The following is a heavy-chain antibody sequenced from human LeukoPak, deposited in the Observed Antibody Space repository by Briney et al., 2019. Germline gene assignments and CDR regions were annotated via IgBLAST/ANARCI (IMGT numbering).Heavy chain of an antibody. CDR1: GGTSNSHA. Sequence: ASVKVSCKASGGTSNSHAISWVRQAPGQGLDWMGRIISNLGTTNRAQKFQDRVTLTADKSTNTAYMGLTSLTSDDTAIYYCATTNDGGGYQWGDFFDYWGQGTLVTVSS. CDR2: IISNLGTT. V-gene: IGHV1-69*04. CDR3: ATTNDGGGYQWGDFFDY. J-gene: IGHJ4*02. D-gene: IGHD3-22*01.